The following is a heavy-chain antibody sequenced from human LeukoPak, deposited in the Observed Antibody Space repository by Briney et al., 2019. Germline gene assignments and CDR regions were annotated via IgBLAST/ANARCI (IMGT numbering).Heavy chain of an antibody. V-gene: IGHV3-15*01. CDR1: GFTFSNAW. D-gene: IGHD6-13*01. Sequence: GGSLRLSCAASGFTFSNAWMSWVRQAPGKGLEWVGRIKSKTDGGTTDYAAPVKGRFTISRDDSTNTLYLQMNSLKTEDTAVYYCTTIAAAGFPYYYYYMDVWGKGTTVTVSS. CDR2: IKSKTDGGTT. J-gene: IGHJ6*03. CDR3: TTIAAAGFPYYYYYMDV.